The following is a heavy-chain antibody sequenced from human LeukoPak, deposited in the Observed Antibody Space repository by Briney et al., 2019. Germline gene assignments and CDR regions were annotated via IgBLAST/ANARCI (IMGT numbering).Heavy chain of an antibody. CDR1: GFTFSSYW. Sequence: GGSLRLSCAASGFTFSSYWMSWVRQAPGKGLEWVANIKQDGSEKYYVDSVKGRFTISRDNAKNSLYLQMNSLRAEDTAVYYCARDYGLAARRLDYWGQGTLVTVSS. CDR3: ARDYGLAARRLDY. V-gene: IGHV3-7*01. J-gene: IGHJ4*02. CDR2: IKQDGSEK. D-gene: IGHD6-6*01.